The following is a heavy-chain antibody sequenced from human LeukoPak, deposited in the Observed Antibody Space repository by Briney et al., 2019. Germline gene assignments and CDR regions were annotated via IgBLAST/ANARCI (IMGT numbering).Heavy chain of an antibody. CDR1: GFTFSNYG. V-gene: IGHV3-30*02. Sequence: GGSLRLSCAASGFTFSNYGMHWVRQAPGKGLEWVAFIQYDGSNKYYADSMKGRFTIFRDNSKNTLYLQMNSLRVEDTAVYYCAKDVGGVTPNWGRGTLVTVSS. D-gene: IGHD3-16*01. J-gene: IGHJ4*02. CDR3: AKDVGGVTPN. CDR2: IQYDGSNK.